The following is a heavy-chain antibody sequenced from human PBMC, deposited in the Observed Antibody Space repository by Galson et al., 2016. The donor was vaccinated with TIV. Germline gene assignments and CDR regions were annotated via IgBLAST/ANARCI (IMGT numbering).Heavy chain of an antibody. CDR1: GYTFTGFY. CDR2: INPDSGGT. CDR3: ARIDFWSGWS. J-gene: IGHJ5*02. Sequence: CKASGYTFTGFYMYWVRQAPGQGLEWMGWINPDSGGTNYAQKFQGRVSMTRDTSISTAYMALSRLRSDDTAVYYCARIDFWSGWSWDQGTLVTVSS. D-gene: IGHD3-3*01. V-gene: IGHV1-2*02.